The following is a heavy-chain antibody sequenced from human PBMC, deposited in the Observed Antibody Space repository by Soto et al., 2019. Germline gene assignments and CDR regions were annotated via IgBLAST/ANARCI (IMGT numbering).Heavy chain of an antibody. D-gene: IGHD3-10*01. J-gene: IGHJ4*02. Sequence: EVQLVESGGGLVQPGGSLRLSCAASGFTVSSNYMTWVRQAPGKGLEWVSNIYSGGTTSYADSVKGRFTSSRDNSKNTLFLQMNSLRDDDTAVYYFASGASVNYRWGQGTLVTVSS. CDR1: GFTVSSNY. CDR3: ASGASVNYR. V-gene: IGHV3-66*01. CDR2: IYSGGTT.